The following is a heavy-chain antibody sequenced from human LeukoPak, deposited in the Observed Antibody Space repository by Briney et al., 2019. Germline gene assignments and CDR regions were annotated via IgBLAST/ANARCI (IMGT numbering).Heavy chain of an antibody. CDR3: ARRTEFGFFDY. D-gene: IGHD3-16*01. Sequence: ASVTVSCKASGYTFTTYGISWVRHAPGQGLEWMGWISTDTGATNYPQKLQGRVTLTTDPSTSTAYMELRSLRSDDAAVYYCARRTEFGFFDYWGPGTLVTVSS. CDR2: ISTDTGAT. J-gene: IGHJ4*02. CDR1: GYTFTTYG. V-gene: IGHV1-18*01.